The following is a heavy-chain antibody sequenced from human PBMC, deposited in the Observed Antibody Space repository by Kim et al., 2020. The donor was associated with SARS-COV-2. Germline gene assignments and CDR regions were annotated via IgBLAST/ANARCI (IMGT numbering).Heavy chain of an antibody. Sequence: SETLSLTCAVYGGSFSGYYWSWIRQPPGKGLEWIGEINHSGSTNYNPSLKSRVTISVDTSKNQFSLKLSSVTAADTAVYYCARGIGYCSSTSCSYYFDYWGQGTLVTVSS. CDR1: GGSFSGYY. J-gene: IGHJ4*02. V-gene: IGHV4-34*01. CDR3: ARGIGYCSSTSCSYYFDY. CDR2: INHSGST. D-gene: IGHD2-2*01.